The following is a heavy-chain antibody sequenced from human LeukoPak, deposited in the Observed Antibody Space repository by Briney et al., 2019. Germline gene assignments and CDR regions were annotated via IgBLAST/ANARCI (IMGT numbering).Heavy chain of an antibody. Sequence: GASVKVSCKASGYTFTSYGISWVRQAPGQGLEWMGWISAYNGNTNYAQKLQGRVTMTTDTSTSTAYMELRSLRSDDTAVYYCARDYRIAVAGTSVLVSGYWGQGTLVTVSS. CDR1: GYTFTSYG. CDR3: ARDYRIAVAGTSVLVSGY. CDR2: ISAYNGNT. V-gene: IGHV1-18*01. D-gene: IGHD6-19*01. J-gene: IGHJ4*02.